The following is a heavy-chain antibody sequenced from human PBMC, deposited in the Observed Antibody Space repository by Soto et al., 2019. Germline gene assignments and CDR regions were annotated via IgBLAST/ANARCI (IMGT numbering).Heavy chain of an antibody. CDR1: GYTFTYYA. V-gene: IGHV1-18*01. J-gene: IGHJ4*02. CDR2: ISPYSGNT. Sequence: QVPLVQSGAEVRKPGASVKVSCKASGYTFTYYAFIWVRQAPGQGLEWMGWISPYSGNTNYAQRLQGRVTMTTDTTTSTAYMELRSLRSDDTAVYYCARLHCTNAVCSPPFDYWGQGTLVTVSS. CDR3: ARLHCTNAVCSPPFDY. D-gene: IGHD2-8*01.